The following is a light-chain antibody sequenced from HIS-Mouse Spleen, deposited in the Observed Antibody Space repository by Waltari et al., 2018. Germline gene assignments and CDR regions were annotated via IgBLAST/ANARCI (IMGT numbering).Light chain of an antibody. CDR1: ISDVGGYYK. V-gene: IGLV2-14*03. CDR2: DVS. CDR3: SSYTSSSTLV. J-gene: IGLJ2*01. Sequence: QSALTQPASVSGSPGQSITISCTGTISDVGGYYKFSWYQQHPGKAPKLMIYDVSNRPSGVSNRFSGSKSGNTASLTISGLQAEDEADYYCSSYTSSSTLVFGGGTKLTVL.